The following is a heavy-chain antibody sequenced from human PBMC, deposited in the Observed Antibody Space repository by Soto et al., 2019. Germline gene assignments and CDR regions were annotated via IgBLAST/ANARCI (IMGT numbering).Heavy chain of an antibody. V-gene: IGHV1-69*06. CDR1: GGTSTRYA. CDR2: IVPMFGTS. D-gene: IGHD3-3*01. Sequence: QERLVQSGAEVRKPGSSVKVSCKVTGGTSTRYAINWVRQAAGQGLEWMGGIVPMFGTSKYAQKFQGRVTITADTSTNTAYMELRSLRSEDTAVYYCNRGSEYDFWSGYLWGQGTLVSVSS. CDR3: NRGSEYDFWSGYL. J-gene: IGHJ4*02.